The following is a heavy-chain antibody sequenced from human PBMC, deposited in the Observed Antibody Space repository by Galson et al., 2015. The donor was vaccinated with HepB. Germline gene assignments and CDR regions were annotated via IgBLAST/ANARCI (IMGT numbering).Heavy chain of an antibody. V-gene: IGHV3-30-3*01. J-gene: IGHJ4*02. CDR2: ITYNGRNE. D-gene: IGHD1-26*01. Sequence: SLRLSCAASGFIFSTYALHWVRQAPGKGLEWVALITYNGRNEFYADSVKGRFTISRDNSKNTLYLQMSSLRAEDTAVYYCVGTPQSGSYAHGNYLDNWGQGTLVTVSS. CDR3: VGTPQSGSYAHGNYLDN. CDR1: GFIFSTYA.